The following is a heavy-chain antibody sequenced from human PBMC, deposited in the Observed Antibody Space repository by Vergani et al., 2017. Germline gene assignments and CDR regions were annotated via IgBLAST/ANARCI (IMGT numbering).Heavy chain of an antibody. CDR2: IIPIFGTA. Sequence: QVQLVQSGAEVKKPGSSVKVSCKASGGTFSSYAISWVRQAPGQGLEWMGGIIPIFGTANYAQKFQGRVTITADASTSTAYMELSSLRSEATAVYYCARDRRTDSSCYYRNYYYYMDVWGKGTTVTVSS. J-gene: IGHJ6*03. CDR1: GGTFSSYA. CDR3: ARDRRTDSSCYYRNYYYYMDV. V-gene: IGHV1-69*12. D-gene: IGHD3-22*01.